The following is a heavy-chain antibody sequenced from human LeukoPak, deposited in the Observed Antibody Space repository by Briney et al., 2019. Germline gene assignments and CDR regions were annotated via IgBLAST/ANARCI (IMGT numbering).Heavy chain of an antibody. CDR3: AKDTMMVRGVITLYDAFDI. Sequence: GGSLRLSCAASGFTFSSYAMSWVRQAPGKGLEWVSAISGSGGSTYYADSVKGRFTISRDNSKNTLYLQMNSLRAEDTAVYYCAKDTMMVRGVITLYDAFDIWGQGTMVTVSS. V-gene: IGHV3-23*01. CDR2: ISGSGGST. D-gene: IGHD3-10*01. J-gene: IGHJ3*02. CDR1: GFTFSSYA.